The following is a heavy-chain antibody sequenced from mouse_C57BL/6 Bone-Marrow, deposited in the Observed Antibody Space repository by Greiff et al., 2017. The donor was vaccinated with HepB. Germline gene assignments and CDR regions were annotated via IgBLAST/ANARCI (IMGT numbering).Heavy chain of an antibody. D-gene: IGHD1-1*01. V-gene: IGHV1-69*01. CDR2: IDPSDSYT. Sequence: MPGQGLEWIGEIDPSDSYTNYNQKFKGKSTLTVDKSSSTAYMQLSSLTSEDSAVYYCARVGTTVWYFDVWGTGTTVTVSS. CDR3: ARVGTTVWYFDV. J-gene: IGHJ1*03.